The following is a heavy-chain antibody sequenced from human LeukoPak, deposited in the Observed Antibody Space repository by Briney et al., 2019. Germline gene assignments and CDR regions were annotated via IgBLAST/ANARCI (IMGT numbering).Heavy chain of an antibody. V-gene: IGHV3-23*01. D-gene: IGHD3-22*01. J-gene: IGHJ2*01. CDR2: ISGSGGTT. Sequence: GGSLRLSCAASGFTFSSYAMSWVRQAPGKGLEWVSAISGSGGTTYNADSVKGRFTISRDNSKNTLYLQMNSLRAEDTAVYYCAGQWLLLHWYFDFWGRGALVTVSS. CDR3: AGQWLLLHWYFDF. CDR1: GFTFSSYA.